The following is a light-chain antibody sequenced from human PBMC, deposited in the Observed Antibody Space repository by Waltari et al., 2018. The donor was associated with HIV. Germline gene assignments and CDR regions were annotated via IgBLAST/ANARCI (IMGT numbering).Light chain of an antibody. Sequence: SSELTQDPAVSVAVGQTVITTCRGDSLSKKYACWYQQRPGPAPRLVIYGNDGRPSGIPDRFSGSSSGDTASLTITGTQAEDEADYFCNCRGNSGDEVLFGGGTHISVL. CDR3: NCRGNSGDEVL. J-gene: IGLJ2*01. V-gene: IGLV3-19*01. CDR1: SLSKKY. CDR2: GND.